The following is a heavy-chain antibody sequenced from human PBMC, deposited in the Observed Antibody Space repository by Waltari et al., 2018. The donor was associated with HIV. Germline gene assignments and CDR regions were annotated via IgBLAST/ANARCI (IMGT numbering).Heavy chain of an antibody. Sequence: VQLVQAGTGVKQPGAYLTIPCQASGYGVTTYWLAWVRQRPGKGLEWMGIVYPGDSETRYSPSFEGQVTISVDKSIATAYLQWSSLKASDSAVYYCARPGLAYCGGDCYYHFWGQGTLVSVSS. CDR3: ARPGLAYCGGDCYYHF. CDR1: GYGVTTYW. CDR2: VYPGDSET. V-gene: IGHV5-51*01. D-gene: IGHD2-21*02. J-gene: IGHJ4*02.